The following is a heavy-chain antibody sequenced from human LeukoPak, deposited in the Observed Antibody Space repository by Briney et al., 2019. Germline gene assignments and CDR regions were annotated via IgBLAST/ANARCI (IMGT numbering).Heavy chain of an antibody. CDR1: GASIRTYF. Sequence: SETLSLTCTVSGASIRTYFWSWFRQPAGKGLEWIGRVHSNGDTYYNPSLESRVTVSMDTSKNQFALNLTSLTAADTAVYYCARDIGLAHGGQGTLVTVSS. CDR3: ARDIGLAH. CDR2: VHSNGDT. V-gene: IGHV4-4*07. J-gene: IGHJ4*02. D-gene: IGHD3-16*02.